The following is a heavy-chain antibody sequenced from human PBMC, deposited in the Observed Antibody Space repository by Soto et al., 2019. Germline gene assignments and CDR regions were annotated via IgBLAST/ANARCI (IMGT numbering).Heavy chain of an antibody. J-gene: IGHJ4*02. V-gene: IGHV4-59*01. CDR1: SVSITDYY. CDR3: VRDYGSASHDY. CDR2: IFYSGST. Sequence: QVQLQESGPGLVRPSETLSLTCSVSSVSITDYYWSWIRQPPGKGLEWIAYIFYSGSTKYNPSLKSRVTISADTSKNQFSLKMTSLTAADTAVYYCVRDYGSASHDYWGQGTLVTVSS. D-gene: IGHD3-10*01.